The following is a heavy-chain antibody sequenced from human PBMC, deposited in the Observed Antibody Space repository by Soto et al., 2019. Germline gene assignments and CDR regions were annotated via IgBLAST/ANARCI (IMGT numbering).Heavy chain of an antibody. J-gene: IGHJ2*01. Sequence: EVQVLESGGGLVQPGGSLRLSCAASGFTFRSYAMSWVRQAPGKGLEWVSAISGSGGSTYYADSVKGRFTISRDNSKNTLYLQMNSLRAEDTAVYYCAKDLIVVVITPKYFDLWGRGTLVSVSS. CDR1: GFTFRSYA. D-gene: IGHD3-22*01. V-gene: IGHV3-23*01. CDR3: AKDLIVVVITPKYFDL. CDR2: ISGSGGST.